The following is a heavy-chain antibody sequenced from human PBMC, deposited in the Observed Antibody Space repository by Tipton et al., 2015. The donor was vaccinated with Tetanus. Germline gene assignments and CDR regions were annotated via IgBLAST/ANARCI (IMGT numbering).Heavy chain of an antibody. CDR2: LGTTSGYI. V-gene: IGHV3-21*01. D-gene: IGHD5-12*01. CDR3: ARGPRLLLYYFDS. J-gene: IGHJ4*02. CDR1: GFTFNKFW. Sequence: SLRLSCAASGFTFNKFWMHWVRQAPGKGLEWVSSLGTTSGYIFYADSVKGRFTISRDDAKNSLFLQMNSLRAEDTAVYYCARGPRLLLYYFDSWGQGTLVTVSS.